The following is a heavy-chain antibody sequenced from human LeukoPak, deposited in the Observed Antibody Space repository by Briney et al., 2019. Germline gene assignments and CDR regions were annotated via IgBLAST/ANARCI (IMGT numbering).Heavy chain of an antibody. J-gene: IGHJ4*02. CDR1: GGSISSYY. CDR2: IYYSGST. Sequence: SETLSLTRTVSGGSISSYYWSWIRQPPGKGLEWIGYIYYSGSTNYNPSLKSRVTISVDTSKNQFSLKLSSVTAADTAVYYCARGPYDSSGYYLEFDYWGQGTLVTVSS. CDR3: ARGPYDSSGYYLEFDY. D-gene: IGHD3-22*01. V-gene: IGHV4-59*01.